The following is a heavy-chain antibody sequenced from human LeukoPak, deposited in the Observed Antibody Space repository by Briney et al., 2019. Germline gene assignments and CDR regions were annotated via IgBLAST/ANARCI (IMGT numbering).Heavy chain of an antibody. D-gene: IGHD6-13*01. CDR2: ISSSSSTI. CDR1: GFTFSNYS. CDR3: ARSVSIAAAGSFDY. Sequence: EGSLRLSGAASGFTFSNYSMNWVRQAPGKGLEWVSYISSSSSTIYYADSVKGRFTISRDNAKNSLYLQMNSLRDEDTAVYYCARSVSIAAAGSFDYWGQGTLVTVSS. V-gene: IGHV3-48*02. J-gene: IGHJ4*02.